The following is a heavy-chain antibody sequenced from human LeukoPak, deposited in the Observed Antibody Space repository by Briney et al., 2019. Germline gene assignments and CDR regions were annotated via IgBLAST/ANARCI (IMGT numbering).Heavy chain of an antibody. CDR3: ARKRGFGNYYYYGLDV. CDR2: IWYDGSNR. V-gene: IGHV3-33*01. J-gene: IGHJ6*02. Sequence: PGGSLRLSCAASGFTFSSYGMHWVRQAPGKGLEWVAVIWYDGSNRYYADSVKGRFTISRDNSKNTLSLQMNSLRAEDTAVYYCARKRGFGNYYYYGLDVWGQGTTVTVSS. D-gene: IGHD3-10*01. CDR1: GFTFSSYG.